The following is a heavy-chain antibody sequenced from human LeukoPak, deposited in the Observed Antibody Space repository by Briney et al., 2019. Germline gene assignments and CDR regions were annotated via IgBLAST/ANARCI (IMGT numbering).Heavy chain of an antibody. CDR2: IYWDDDK. J-gene: IGHJ6*02. CDR3: ARAYSSSWYRYGMDG. D-gene: IGHD6-13*01. CDR1: GFSLSTSGVG. V-gene: IGHV2-5*02. Sequence: SGPTLMHPTRPLTLTFTFSGFSLSTSGVGVGWIRQPPGKALEWLALIYWDDDKRYSPSLKSRLTITKDTSKNQVVLTMTNMDPVDTATYYCARAYSSSWYRYGMDGGGQGTTVTVS.